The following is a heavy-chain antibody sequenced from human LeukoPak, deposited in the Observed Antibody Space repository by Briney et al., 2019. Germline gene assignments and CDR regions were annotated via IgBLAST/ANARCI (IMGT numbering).Heavy chain of an antibody. CDR1: GFTFSSYW. D-gene: IGHD6-13*01. Sequence: GGSLRLSCAASGFTFSSYWMHWVRHAPGKGLVWVSRINNDGGSTSYADSVKGRFTISRDNAKNTLYLQMNSLRAEDTAVYYCARPTEEGSSWYWWFDPWGQGTLVTVSS. CDR2: INNDGGST. CDR3: ARPTEEGSSWYWWFDP. J-gene: IGHJ5*02. V-gene: IGHV3-74*01.